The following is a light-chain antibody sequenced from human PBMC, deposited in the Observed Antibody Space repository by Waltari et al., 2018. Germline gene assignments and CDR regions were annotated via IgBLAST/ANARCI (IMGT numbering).Light chain of an antibody. CDR2: SGS. V-gene: IGLV3-19*01. J-gene: IGLJ2*01. CDR3: NSRDATTNEVV. Sequence: SSELTQDPAVSVALGQTVRITCQGDILSTHPSNGYDKMPGQAPTLVIFSGSDRPSGIPVRISGSMSGDTASLTITGAQAEDDGYYYCNSRDATTNEVVFGGGTRLTVL. CDR1: ILSTHP.